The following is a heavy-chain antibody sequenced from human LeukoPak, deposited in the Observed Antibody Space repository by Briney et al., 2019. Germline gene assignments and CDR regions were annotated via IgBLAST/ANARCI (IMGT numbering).Heavy chain of an antibody. CDR2: ISSNGGST. CDR3: ASHTTGYCSSTSCYTDHAFDI. D-gene: IGHD2-2*02. CDR1: GFTFSSYA. V-gene: IGHV3-64*01. J-gene: IGHJ3*02. Sequence: GGSLRLSCAASGFTFSSYAMHWVRQAPGKGLEYVSAISSNGGSTYYANSVKGRFTISRDNSKNTLYLQMGSLRAEDMAVYYCASHTTGYCSSTSCYTDHAFDIWGQGTMVTVSP.